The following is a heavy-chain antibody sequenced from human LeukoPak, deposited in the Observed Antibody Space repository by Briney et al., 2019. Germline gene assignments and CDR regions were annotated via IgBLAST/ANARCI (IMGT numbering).Heavy chain of an antibody. CDR3: ARHLGSSSSWSLAYYFDY. CDR2: IYYSGST. J-gene: IGHJ4*02. V-gene: IGHV4-59*01. D-gene: IGHD6-13*01. Sequence: SETLSLTCTVSGGSLSSYYWSWIRQPPGKGLEGVGYIYYSGSTNYNPSLKSRVTISVDTSKNQFSLKLSSVTAADTAVYYCARHLGSSSSWSLAYYFDYWGQGTLVTVSS. CDR1: GGSLSSYY.